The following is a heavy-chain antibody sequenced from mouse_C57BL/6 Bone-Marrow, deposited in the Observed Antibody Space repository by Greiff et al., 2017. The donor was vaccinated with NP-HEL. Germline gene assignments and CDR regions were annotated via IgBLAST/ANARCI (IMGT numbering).Heavy chain of an antibody. CDR2: IDPEDGDT. CDR1: GFNIKDYY. CDR3: TTVTTAPWFAY. V-gene: IGHV14-1*01. Sequence: EVQLQQSGAELVRPGASVKLSCTASGFNIKDYYMHWVKQRPEQGLEWIGRIDPEDGDTEYAPKFQGKATMTADTYSNTAYLQLSSLTSEDTAVYYCTTVTTAPWFAYWGQGTLVTVSA. J-gene: IGHJ3*01. D-gene: IGHD1-2*01.